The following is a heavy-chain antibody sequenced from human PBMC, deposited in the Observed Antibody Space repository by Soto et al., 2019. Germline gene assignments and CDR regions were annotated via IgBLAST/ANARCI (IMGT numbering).Heavy chain of an antibody. CDR1: GGTFSTYG. CDR2: IVPGLGTT. D-gene: IGHD3-10*01. J-gene: IGHJ5*02. Sequence: SVKVSCKTAGGTFSTYGINWVRQAPGQGLELIGGIVPGLGTTNYAQKFQGRVRIIADAPTRTAYLELRSLRYEDTAMYYCARSYASGSPNWFDPWGQGTQVTVS. V-gene: IGHV1-69*13. CDR3: ARSYASGSPNWFDP.